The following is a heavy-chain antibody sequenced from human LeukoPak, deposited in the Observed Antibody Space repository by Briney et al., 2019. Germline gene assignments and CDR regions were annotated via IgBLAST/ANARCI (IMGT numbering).Heavy chain of an antibody. CDR2: INPYSGDT. J-gene: IGHJ4*02. V-gene: IGHV1-2*06. CDR3: ARDQGSLTRSWYTGY. Sequence: ASVKVSCKASGYTFTGYHIHWVRQAPGQGLEWMGRINPYSGDTNFAQKFQGRVTVTRDTSITTAYMDLSSLTPDDTAVYFCARDQGSLTRSWYTGYWGQGTQVTVSS. D-gene: IGHD6-13*01. CDR1: GYTFTGYH.